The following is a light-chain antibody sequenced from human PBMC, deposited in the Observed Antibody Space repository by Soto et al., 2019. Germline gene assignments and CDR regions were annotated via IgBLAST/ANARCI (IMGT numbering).Light chain of an antibody. Sequence: EIVMTQSPATLSVSLGARATLSCRASQSLSSTLAWYQQKPGQAPRLLIYGASTRATGIPARFSGSGSGTGFSFTITSLQSEAFAVYYCQHDNNWPPVKTFGQGTKVEIK. CDR3: QHDNNWPPVKT. CDR2: GAS. V-gene: IGKV3-15*01. J-gene: IGKJ1*01. CDR1: QSLSST.